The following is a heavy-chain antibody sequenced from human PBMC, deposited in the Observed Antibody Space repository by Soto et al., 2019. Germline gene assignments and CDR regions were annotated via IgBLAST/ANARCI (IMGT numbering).Heavy chain of an antibody. CDR3: AHIVVAGLGYYFDY. J-gene: IGHJ4*02. D-gene: IGHD6-19*01. Sequence: QITLKESGPTLVKPTQTLTLTCTFSGFSLSSTRMAVGWIRQPPGKALEWLALIYWDDDKRYSPFLKSRLTITQDTYKTQVVLTMSHMDPVDTARYYCAHIVVAGLGYYFDYWGQGTLVTVSS. V-gene: IGHV2-5*02. CDR1: GFSLSSTRMA. CDR2: IYWDDDK.